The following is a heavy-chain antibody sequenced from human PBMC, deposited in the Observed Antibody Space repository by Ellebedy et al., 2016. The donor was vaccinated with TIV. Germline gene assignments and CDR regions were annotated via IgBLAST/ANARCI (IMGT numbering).Heavy chain of an antibody. CDR2: STISGGTI. V-gene: IGHV3-48*03. Sequence: GESLKISCVASGFSFSSYEMNWVRQAPGKGLEWVSYSTISGGTIYYTDSVKGRFALSRDNAKDSLYLQMNSLRVDDTAMYYCARSYGARTSGPWGQGTLVTVSS. CDR3: ARSYGARTSGP. CDR1: GFSFSSYE. D-gene: IGHD3-16*01. J-gene: IGHJ5*02.